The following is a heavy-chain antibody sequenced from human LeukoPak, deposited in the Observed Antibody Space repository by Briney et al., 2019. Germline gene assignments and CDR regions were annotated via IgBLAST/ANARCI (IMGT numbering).Heavy chain of an antibody. CDR2: IIPICGTA. J-gene: IGHJ6*02. CDR1: GGTFSSYA. D-gene: IGHD4-11*01. CDR3: ARVSARYSNYYYYGMDV. Sequence: SVKVSCKASGGTFSSYAISWVRQAPGQGLEWMGGIIPICGTANYAQKFQGRVTITADESTSTAYMELSSLRSEDTAVYYCARVSARYSNYYYYGMDVWGQGTTVTVSS. V-gene: IGHV1-69*13.